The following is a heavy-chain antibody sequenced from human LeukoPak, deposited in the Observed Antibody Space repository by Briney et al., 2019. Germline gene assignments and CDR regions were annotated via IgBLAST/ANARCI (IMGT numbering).Heavy chain of an antibody. CDR3: ARQAYYYDSSGYYRNFDY. Sequence: SETLSLTCTVSGGSISSGSYYWGWIRQPPGKGLEWIGSLYYTGSTYYNPSLQSRVTISVDTSKNQFSLKLSPVPAADTAVYFCARQAYYYDSSGYYRNFDYWGQGTLVTVSS. J-gene: IGHJ4*02. V-gene: IGHV4-39*01. D-gene: IGHD3-22*01. CDR2: LYYTGST. CDR1: GGSISSGSYY.